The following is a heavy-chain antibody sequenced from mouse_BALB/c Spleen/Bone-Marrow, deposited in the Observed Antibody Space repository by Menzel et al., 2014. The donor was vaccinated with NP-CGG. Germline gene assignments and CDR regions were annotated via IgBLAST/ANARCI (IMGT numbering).Heavy chain of an antibody. Sequence: VQLQQSGPELVKPGASVKMSCKASGYTFTSYVLHWVKQKPGQGLEWIGYINPYSDGTKSNEKFKGKATLTSDKSSSTAYMELSSLTSEDSAVYYCAREDGYYGMDYWGQGTSVTVSS. CDR3: AREDGYYGMDY. V-gene: IGHV1-14*01. CDR1: GYTFTSYV. D-gene: IGHD2-3*01. CDR2: INPYSDGT. J-gene: IGHJ4*01.